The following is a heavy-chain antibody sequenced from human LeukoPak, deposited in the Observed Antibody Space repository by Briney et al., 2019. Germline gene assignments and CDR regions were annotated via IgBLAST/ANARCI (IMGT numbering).Heavy chain of an antibody. Sequence: GGSLRLSCQASGFNFGDHVMNWVRQAPGKGLEWVGFIASKAFGGPPEYAAFVKGRVTISRDDSKSIAYLELNSLKTEDTAVYYCARASGSFWYFEDWGQGTLVTVSS. D-gene: IGHD6-19*01. V-gene: IGHV3-49*04. CDR2: IASKAFGGPP. CDR3: ARASGSFWYFED. CDR1: GFNFGDHV. J-gene: IGHJ4*02.